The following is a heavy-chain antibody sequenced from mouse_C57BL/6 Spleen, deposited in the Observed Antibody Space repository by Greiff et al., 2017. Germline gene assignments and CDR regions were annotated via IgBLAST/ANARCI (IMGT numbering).Heavy chain of an antibody. D-gene: IGHD1-1*02. Sequence: DVMLVESGGDLVKPGGSLKLSCAASGFTFSSYGMSWVRQTPDKRLEWVATISSGGSYTYYPDSVKGRFTISRDNAKNTLYLQMSSLKSEDTAMYYCARHGGSPPYYAMDYWGQGTSVTVSS. CDR2: ISSGGSYT. CDR3: ARHGGSPPYYAMDY. V-gene: IGHV5-6*02. CDR1: GFTFSSYG. J-gene: IGHJ4*01.